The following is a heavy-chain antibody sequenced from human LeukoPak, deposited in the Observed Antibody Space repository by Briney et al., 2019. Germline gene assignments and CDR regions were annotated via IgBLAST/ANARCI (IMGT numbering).Heavy chain of an antibody. V-gene: IGHV1-2*02. D-gene: IGHD3-3*01. J-gene: IGHJ4*02. CDR2: INPNSGGT. CDR3: AREQSITIFGVVPY. Sequence: RASVKVSCKASGYTFTGYYMHWVRQAPGQGLEWMGWINPNSGGTNYAQKFQGRVTMTRDTSISTAHMELSRLRSDDTAVYYCAREQSITIFGVVPYWGQGTLVTVSS. CDR1: GYTFTGYY.